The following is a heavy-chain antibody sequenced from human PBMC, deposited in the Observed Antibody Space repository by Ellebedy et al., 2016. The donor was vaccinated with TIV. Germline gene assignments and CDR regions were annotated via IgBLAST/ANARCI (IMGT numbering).Heavy chain of an antibody. CDR1: GGTFSSYA. J-gene: IGHJ4*02. D-gene: IGHD4-17*01. V-gene: IGHV1-69*04. CDR3: ARDIDGDYAAFDY. Sequence: SVKVSCXASGGTFSSYAISWVRQAPGQGLEWMGRIIPILGIANYAQKFQGRVTITADESTSTAYMELSSLRSEDTAVYYCARDIDGDYAAFDYWGQGTLVTVSS. CDR2: IIPILGIA.